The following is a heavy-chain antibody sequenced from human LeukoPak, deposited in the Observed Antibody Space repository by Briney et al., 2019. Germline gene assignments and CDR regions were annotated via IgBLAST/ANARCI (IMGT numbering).Heavy chain of an antibody. D-gene: IGHD6-6*01. CDR3: ARGAYSSSAGAFDY. J-gene: IGHJ4*02. CDR1: AGSISSGGYY. V-gene: IGHV4-31*03. Sequence: SETLSLTCTGSAGSISSGGYYWSWIRQHPGKGLEWIGYIYYSGSTYYNPSLKSRVTISVDTSKNQFSLKLSSVTAANTAVYYCARGAYSSSAGAFDYWGQGTLVTVSS. CDR2: IYYSGST.